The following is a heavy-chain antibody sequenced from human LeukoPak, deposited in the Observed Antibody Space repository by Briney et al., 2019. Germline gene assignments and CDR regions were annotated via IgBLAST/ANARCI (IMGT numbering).Heavy chain of an antibody. CDR1: GFTFSSYA. V-gene: IGHV3-23*01. D-gene: IGHD3-10*01. J-gene: IGHJ4*02. CDR2: ISGSGGST. CDR3: AKDFPFEPYGSGSPSVAY. Sequence: GGSLRLSCAASGFTFSSYAMSWVRQAPGKGLEWVSAISGSGGSTYYADSVKGRFTISRDNSKNTPYLQMNSLRAEDTAVYYCAKDFPFEPYGSGSPSVAYWGQGTLVTVSS.